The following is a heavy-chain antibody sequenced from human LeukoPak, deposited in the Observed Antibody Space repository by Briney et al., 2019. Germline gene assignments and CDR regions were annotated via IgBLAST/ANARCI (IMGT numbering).Heavy chain of an antibody. D-gene: IGHD2-2*01. CDR3: ARGYCSSTSCPGGGWFDP. Sequence: IPSETLSLTCAVYGGSFSGYYWSWIRQPPGKGLEWIGEINHGGSTNYNPSPKSRVTISVDTSKNQFSLKLSSVTAADTAVYYCARGYCSSTSCPGGGWFDPWGQGTLVTVSS. J-gene: IGHJ5*02. CDR2: INHGGST. V-gene: IGHV4-34*01. CDR1: GGSFSGYY.